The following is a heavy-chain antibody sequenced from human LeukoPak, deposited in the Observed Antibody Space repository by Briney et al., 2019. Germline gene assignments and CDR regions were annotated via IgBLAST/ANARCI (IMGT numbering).Heavy chain of an antibody. Sequence: GGSLRLSCAASGFTFSSYGMHWVRQAPGKGLEWVAVISYDGSNKYYADSVKGRFTISRDNSKNTLYLQMNSLRAEDTAVYYCXXXXXXXXXXSCYVQYYFDYWGQGTLVTVSS. CDR2: ISYDGSNK. V-gene: IGHV3-30*03. J-gene: IGHJ4*02. CDR1: GFTFSSYG. CDR3: XXXXXXXXXXSCYVQYYFDY. D-gene: IGHD2-15*01.